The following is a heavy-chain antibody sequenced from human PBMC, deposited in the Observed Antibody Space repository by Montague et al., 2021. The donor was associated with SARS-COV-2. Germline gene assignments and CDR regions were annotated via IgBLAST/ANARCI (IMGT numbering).Heavy chain of an antibody. J-gene: IGHJ5*02. Sequence: SETLSLTCTVSGGSISTYCWSWIRQPAGKGLEWIGRIYTNETTNYNPSLKSRVTMSVDTSKNQFSLKLTSVTAADTAVYYCARTFWGSWFGESWFGPWGQGTLVTVSS. V-gene: IGHV4-4*07. CDR3: ARTFWGSWFGESWFGP. D-gene: IGHD3-10*01. CDR2: IYTNETT. CDR1: GGSISTYC.